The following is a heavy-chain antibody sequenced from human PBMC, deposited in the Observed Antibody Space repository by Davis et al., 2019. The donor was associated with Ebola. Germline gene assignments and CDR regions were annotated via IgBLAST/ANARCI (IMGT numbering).Heavy chain of an antibody. CDR3: ARARRSSSSLFDY. D-gene: IGHD6-6*01. V-gene: IGHV3-30-3*01. J-gene: IGHJ4*02. CDR1: GFTFSSYA. CDR2: ISYDGSNK. Sequence: GESLKISCAASGFTFSSYAMHWVRQAPGKGLEWVAVISYDGSNKYYADSVKGRFTISRDNSKNTLYLQMNSLRAEDTAVYYCARARRSSSSLFDYWGQGTLVTVSS.